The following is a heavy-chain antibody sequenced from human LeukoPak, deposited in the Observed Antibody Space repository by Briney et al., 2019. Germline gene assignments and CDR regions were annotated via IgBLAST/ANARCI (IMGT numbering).Heavy chain of an antibody. Sequence: GGSLRLSCAASGFTFSTYSMHWVRQAPGKGLEYVSAISSNGGNTYYANSVRGRFTISRDNSKNTLYLQMGSLRAEDTAVYYCARQYISGQWYFDYWGQGTLVTVSS. CDR3: ARQYISGQWYFDY. J-gene: IGHJ4*02. CDR2: ISSNGGNT. V-gene: IGHV3-64*01. D-gene: IGHD5-18*01. CDR1: GFTFSTYS.